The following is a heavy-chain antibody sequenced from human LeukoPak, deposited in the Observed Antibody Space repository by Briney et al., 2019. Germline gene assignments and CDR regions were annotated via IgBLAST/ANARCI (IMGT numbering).Heavy chain of an antibody. V-gene: IGHV3-23*01. J-gene: IGHJ4*02. CDR3: AKGGLYYYDSSGYFDY. CDR2: ISGSGGST. Sequence: PGGSLRLSCAASGFTFSSYAMSWFRQAPGKGLEWVSAISGSGGSTYYADSVKGRFTISRDNSKNTLYLQMNSLRAEDTAVYYCAKGGLYYYDSSGYFDYWGQGTLVTVSS. D-gene: IGHD3-22*01. CDR1: GFTFSSYA.